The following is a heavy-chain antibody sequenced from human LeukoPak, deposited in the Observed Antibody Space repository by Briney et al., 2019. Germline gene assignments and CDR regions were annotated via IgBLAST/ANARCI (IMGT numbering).Heavy chain of an antibody. V-gene: IGHV3-48*03. Sequence: PGGSLRLSCAASGFTFSSYEMNWVRQAPGKGLEWVSHISSSGSTIYYADSVKGRFTISRDNAKNSLYLQMNSLRAEDTAVYYCARDCPYCGGDFHDAFDIWGQGTMVTVSS. D-gene: IGHD2-21*02. CDR3: ARDCPYCGGDFHDAFDI. CDR2: ISSSGSTI. CDR1: GFTFSSYE. J-gene: IGHJ3*02.